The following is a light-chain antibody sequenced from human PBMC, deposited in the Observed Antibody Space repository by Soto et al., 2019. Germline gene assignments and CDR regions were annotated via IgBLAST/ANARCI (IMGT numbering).Light chain of an antibody. CDR1: SGDVGAYNF. CDR2: EGI. J-gene: IGLJ2*01. Sequence: QSALTQPASVSGSPGQSITISCTGTSGDVGAYNFVSWYQQHPGKVPKLIIFEGIYRPSGLSSRFSGSKSGTTASLTISDLQADDEADYYCSSYTSLKTRVFGGGTKLTVL. V-gene: IGLV2-14*01. CDR3: SSYTSLKTRV.